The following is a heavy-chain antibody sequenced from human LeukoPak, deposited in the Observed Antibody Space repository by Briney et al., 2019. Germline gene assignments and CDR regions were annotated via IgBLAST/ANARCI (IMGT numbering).Heavy chain of an antibody. Sequence: HPGGSLRLSCAASGNYWMHRVRQAPGKGLVWVSHINSDGSWTSYADSVKGRFTISKDNAKNTVYLQMNNLRAEDTAVYYCVSFYETYWGRGTLVTVSS. CDR2: INSDGSWT. CDR3: VSFYETY. V-gene: IGHV3-74*01. J-gene: IGHJ4*02. D-gene: IGHD2-2*01. CDR1: GNYW.